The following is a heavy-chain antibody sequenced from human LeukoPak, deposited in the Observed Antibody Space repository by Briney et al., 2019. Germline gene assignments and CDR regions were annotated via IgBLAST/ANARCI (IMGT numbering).Heavy chain of an antibody. CDR3: ARDQFDYYDSSGYSFDY. J-gene: IGHJ4*02. CDR1: GYTFTSYY. Sequence: GASVKVSCKASGYTFTSYYMHWVRQAPGKGLEWMGIINPSGGSTSYAQKFQGRVTMTRDTSTSTVYMELSSLRSEDTAVYYCARDQFDYYDSSGYSFDYWGQGTLVTVSS. V-gene: IGHV1-46*01. D-gene: IGHD3-22*01. CDR2: INPSGGST.